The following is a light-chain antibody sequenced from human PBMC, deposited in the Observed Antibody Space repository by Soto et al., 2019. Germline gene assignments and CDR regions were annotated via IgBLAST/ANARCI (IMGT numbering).Light chain of an antibody. J-gene: IGKJ3*01. CDR3: QQLNSYSFT. CDR2: AAS. V-gene: IGKV1-9*01. CDR1: QGISSY. Sequence: DIQLTQSPAFLSASVGDRVTITCRASQGISSYLAWYQQKPGKPPKLLIYAASTLQSGVPSRFSGSRSGTECTLTISSLQPEDFATYYCQQLNSYSFTFGPGTKVDIK.